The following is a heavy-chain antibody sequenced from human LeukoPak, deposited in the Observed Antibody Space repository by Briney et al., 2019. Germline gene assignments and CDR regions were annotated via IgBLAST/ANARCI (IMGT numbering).Heavy chain of an antibody. CDR3: ARAVGYGSGTYRQCYFDY. V-gene: IGHV1-2*02. J-gene: IGHJ4*02. Sequence: ASVKVSCKASGHTFIGYYIHWVRQPPGQGLEWMGWINPNSGGTNYAQNFQGRVSMSRDTSISTAYMELSRLRSDDTAVYYCARAVGYGSGTYRQCYFDYWGQGTLVTVSS. CDR2: INPNSGGT. D-gene: IGHD3-10*01. CDR1: GHTFIGYY.